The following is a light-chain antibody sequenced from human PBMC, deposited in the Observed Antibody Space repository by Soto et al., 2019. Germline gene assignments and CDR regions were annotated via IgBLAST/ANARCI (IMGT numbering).Light chain of an antibody. J-gene: IGKJ2*01. CDR2: AAS. CDR1: QCISSW. CDR3: QQANSLPYT. V-gene: IGKV1-12*01. Sequence: DIQMTQSPSSVSASVGDRVTITCRASQCISSWLAWYQQKPGKAPKLLIYAASSVQSGVPSRFSGSGSGTDFTLTISSLQPEDSATYFCQQANSLPYTFGQGTKLEIK.